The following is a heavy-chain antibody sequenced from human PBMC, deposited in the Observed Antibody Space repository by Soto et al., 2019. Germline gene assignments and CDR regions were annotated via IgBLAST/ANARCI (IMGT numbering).Heavy chain of an antibody. D-gene: IGHD3-10*01. CDR3: ARGPGGFGDFSLDY. J-gene: IGHJ4*02. V-gene: IGHV4-4*07. CDR2: IYSGGIT. CDR1: GGSISPYY. Sequence: QVQLQESGPGLVKPSETLSLSCGVSGGSISPYYWCWIRQPAGKGLEWIGSIYSGGITNYNTSLERRVTLSVDTSKNQFSLTLSSVTAADTAVYYCARGPGGFGDFSLDYWGQGTLVTVSS.